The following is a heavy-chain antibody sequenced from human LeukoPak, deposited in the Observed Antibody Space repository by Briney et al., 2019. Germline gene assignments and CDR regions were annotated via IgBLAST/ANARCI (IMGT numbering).Heavy chain of an antibody. CDR3: AKRGVVIRVILVGFHKEAYCFDS. CDR2: ISGSGGGT. Sequence: GGSLRLSCAVSGITLSNYGMSWVRQAPGKGLEWVAGISGSGGGTNYADSVKGRFTISRDNSKNTLYLQMNRLRAEDTAVYFCAKRGVVIRVILVGFHKEAYCFDSWGQGAQVTVSS. V-gene: IGHV3-23*01. J-gene: IGHJ4*02. D-gene: IGHD3-22*01. CDR1: GITLSNYG.